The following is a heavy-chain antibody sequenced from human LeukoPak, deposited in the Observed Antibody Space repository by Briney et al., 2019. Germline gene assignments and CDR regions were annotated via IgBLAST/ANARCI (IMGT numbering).Heavy chain of an antibody. CDR2: IYHSGST. V-gene: IGHV4-38-2*01. CDR3: ARQWELRLEFDY. CDR1: GYSISSGYY. D-gene: IGHD1-26*01. Sequence: SETLSITCAVSGYSISSGYYWGWIRQPPGKGLDWIGSIYHSGSTYYNPSLKSRVTISVDTSKNQFSLKLSSVTAADSAVYYCARQWELRLEFDYWGQGTLVTVSS. J-gene: IGHJ4*02.